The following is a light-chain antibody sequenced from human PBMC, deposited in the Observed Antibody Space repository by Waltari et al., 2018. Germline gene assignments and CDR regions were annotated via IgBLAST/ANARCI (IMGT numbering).Light chain of an antibody. CDR3: QAWDSSRGYV. CDR2: QDS. V-gene: IGLV3-1*01. J-gene: IGLJ1*01. CDR1: NMNHNN. Sequence: SSEVTQPPSVSVSPGPTASLTCSGANMNHNNVYWYQQTAGQPPALVIYQDSTRPSRFPERFSGSNSGNTATLTISGTQALDEADYYCQAWDSSRGYVFGTGTKVTVL.